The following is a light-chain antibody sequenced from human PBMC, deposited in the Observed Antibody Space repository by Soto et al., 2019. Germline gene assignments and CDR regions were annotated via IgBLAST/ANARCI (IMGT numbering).Light chain of an antibody. J-gene: IGKJ1*01. CDR3: QQYGGSPRT. CDR2: GAS. V-gene: IGKV3-20*01. CDR1: QSVNSIY. Sequence: EILLTQSPGTLSLSPGERATLSCRASQSVNSIYLAWYQQKPGQAPRLLIYGASSRATGIPDRFTGSGSGTDFTLTISRLETEDFALYYCQQYGGSPRTFGPGTRWIS.